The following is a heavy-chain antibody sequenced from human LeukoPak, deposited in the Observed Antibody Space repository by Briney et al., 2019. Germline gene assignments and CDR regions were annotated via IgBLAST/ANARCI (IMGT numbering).Heavy chain of an antibody. V-gene: IGHV1-46*01. J-gene: IGHJ4*02. D-gene: IGHD2-2*03. CDR2: INPSGGST. CDR1: GYTFTSYY. Sequence: ASLKVSCKASGYTFTSYYMHWVRQAPRQGLEWMGIINPSGGSTSYAQKFQGRVTMTRDTSTSTVYMELSSLRSEDTAVYYCASGYCSSTSCSQQLVPFDYWGQGTLVTVSS. CDR3: ASGYCSSTSCSQQLVPFDY.